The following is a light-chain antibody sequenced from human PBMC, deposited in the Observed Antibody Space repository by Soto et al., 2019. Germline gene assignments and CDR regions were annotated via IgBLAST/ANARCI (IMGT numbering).Light chain of an antibody. J-gene: IGKJ2*02. V-gene: IGKV3-20*01. Sequence: EIVLTQSPGTLSLSPGERATLSCRASQSVSSSYLAWYQQKPGQAPRLLIYGASSRATGIPDRFSGSGSGTDFTLTISRLEPEDFAGYYCQQYGSSPRTFGQGPKLEIK. CDR2: GAS. CDR3: QQYGSSPRT. CDR1: QSVSSSY.